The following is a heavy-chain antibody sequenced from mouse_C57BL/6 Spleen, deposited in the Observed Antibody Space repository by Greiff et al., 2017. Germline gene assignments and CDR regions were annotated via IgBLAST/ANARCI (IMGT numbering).Heavy chain of an antibody. CDR3: ARWGGQGYFDY. Sequence: QVQLQQPGAELVKPGASVKLSCKASGYTFTSYWMQWVKQRPGQGLEWIGEIDPSDSYTNYNQKFKGKATLTVDTSSSTAYMQLSSLTSEDSAVYYCARWGGQGYFDYWGQGTTLTVSS. CDR1: GYTFTSYW. J-gene: IGHJ2*01. CDR2: IDPSDSYT. D-gene: IGHD3-3*01. V-gene: IGHV1-50*01.